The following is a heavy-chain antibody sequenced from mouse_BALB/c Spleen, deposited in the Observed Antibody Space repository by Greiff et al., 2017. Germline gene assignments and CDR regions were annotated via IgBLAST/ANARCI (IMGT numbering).Heavy chain of an antibody. CDR3: ARYRSTMITFDY. D-gene: IGHD2-4*01. Sequence: EVQLQQSGPGLVKPSQSLSLTCTVTGYSITSDYAWNWIRQFPGNKLEWMGYISYSGSTSYNPSLKSRISITRDTSKNQFFLQLNSVTTEDTATYYCARYRSTMITFDYWGQGTTLTVSS. CDR1: GYSITSDYA. V-gene: IGHV3-2*02. CDR2: ISYSGST. J-gene: IGHJ2*01.